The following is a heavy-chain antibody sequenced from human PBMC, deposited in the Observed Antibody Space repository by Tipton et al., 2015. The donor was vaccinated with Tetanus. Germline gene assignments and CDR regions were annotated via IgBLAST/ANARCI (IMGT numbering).Heavy chain of an antibody. V-gene: IGHV4-59*01. D-gene: IGHD1-26*01. CDR1: GESISRSY. J-gene: IGHJ5*02. CDR3: ARAVYLVGDIGWFDP. CDR2: IHDNETT. Sequence: TLSLTCSVSGESISRSYWSWIRLSPGNGLEWIGYIHDNETTKYNPSLESRVTMSLDTSKNQVFLRLRSVTAADTAIYFCARAVYLVGDIGWFDPWGQGTPVTVSS.